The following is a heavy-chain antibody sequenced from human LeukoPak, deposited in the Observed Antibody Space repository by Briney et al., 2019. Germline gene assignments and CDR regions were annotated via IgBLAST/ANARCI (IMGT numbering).Heavy chain of an antibody. CDR3: ALLYDYVWGSYLDY. D-gene: IGHD3-16*02. J-gene: IGHJ4*02. Sequence: SETLSLTCTVSGGSISSYYWSWIRQPPERGLGWIGRIYTSGSTNYNPSLRSRVTMSVDTSKNQFSLKLSSVTAADTAVYYCALLYDYVWGSYLDYWGQGTLVTVSS. CDR1: GGSISSYY. V-gene: IGHV4-4*07. CDR2: IYTSGST.